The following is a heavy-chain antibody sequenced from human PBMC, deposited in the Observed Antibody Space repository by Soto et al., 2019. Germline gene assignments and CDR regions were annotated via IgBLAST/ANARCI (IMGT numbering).Heavy chain of an antibody. CDR3: ARDRSSIFGVPHYYYYGMDV. CDR2: INPSGGST. J-gene: IGHJ6*02. Sequence: ASVKVSCKASGYTFTSYYMHWVRQAPGQGLEWMGIINPSGGSTSYAQKFQGRVTMTRDTSTSTVYMELSSLRSEDTAMYYCARDRSSIFGVPHYYYYGMDVCGQGTTVTVSS. CDR1: GYTFTSYY. V-gene: IGHV1-46*01. D-gene: IGHD3-3*01.